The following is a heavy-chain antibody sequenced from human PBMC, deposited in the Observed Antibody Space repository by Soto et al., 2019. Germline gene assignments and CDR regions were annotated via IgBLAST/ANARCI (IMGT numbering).Heavy chain of an antibody. CDR3: ARPLGPRKYYYYGMDV. CDR2: ISSSGSTI. V-gene: IGHV3-11*01. CDR1: GFTFSDYY. J-gene: IGHJ6*02. Sequence: GGSLRLSCAASGFTFSDYYMSWIRQAPGKGLEWVSYISSSGSTIYYADSVKGRFTISRDNAKNSLYLQMNSVRAEDTAVYYCARPLGPRKYYYYGMDVWGQGTTVTVSS.